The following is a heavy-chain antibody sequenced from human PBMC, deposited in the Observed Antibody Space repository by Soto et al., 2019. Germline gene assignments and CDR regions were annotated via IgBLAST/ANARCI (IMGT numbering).Heavy chain of an antibody. Sequence: QVQLVESGGGVVQPGRSLRLSCAASGFTFSSYAMHWVRQAPGKGLEWVAVISYDGSNKYYADSVKGRFTISRDNSKNTLYLQMNSLRAEDTAVYYCARGRIQLWLPADYWGQGTLVTVSS. V-gene: IGHV3-30-3*01. CDR1: GFTFSSYA. CDR2: ISYDGSNK. J-gene: IGHJ4*02. D-gene: IGHD5-18*01. CDR3: ARGRIQLWLPADY.